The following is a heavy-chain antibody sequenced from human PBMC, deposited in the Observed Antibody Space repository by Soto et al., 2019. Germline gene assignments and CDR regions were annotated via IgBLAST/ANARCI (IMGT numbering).Heavy chain of an antibody. CDR3: ARARGAKYFDY. V-gene: IGHV4-30-4*01. J-gene: IGHJ4*02. Sequence: QVQLQESGPGLVKPSQTLSLTCTVSGGSISSGDYYWSWIRQPPGKGLEWIGYIYYSGSTYYNPSPKHRLTLSAVGSLNRFSPKLSFATAADPAVYYCARARGAKYFDYWGQGTLVTVSS. CDR1: GGSISSGDYY. CDR2: IYYSGST.